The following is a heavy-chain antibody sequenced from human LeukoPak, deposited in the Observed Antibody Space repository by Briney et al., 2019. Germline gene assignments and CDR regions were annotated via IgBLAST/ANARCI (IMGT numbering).Heavy chain of an antibody. CDR3: ARDNVRGGSDY. CDR1: GASISSTSYC. J-gene: IGHJ4*02. Sequence: PSQTLSLTCTVSGASISSTSYCWGWIRQPAGKGLEWIGHIHTSGSTNYNPSLKSRVPISVDTSKNQFSLKLSSVTAADTAVYYCARDNVRGGSDYWGQGTLVTVSS. D-gene: IGHD3-10*01. CDR2: IHTSGST. V-gene: IGHV4-61*09.